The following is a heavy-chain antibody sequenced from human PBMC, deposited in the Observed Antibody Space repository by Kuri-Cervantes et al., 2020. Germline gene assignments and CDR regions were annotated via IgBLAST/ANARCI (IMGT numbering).Heavy chain of an antibody. CDR1: GFTFISYS. CDR3: ARDMYSSGWVRRRAFDY. Sequence: GESLKIPCAASGFTFISYSMNWVRQAPGKGLEWVSYISSSSSTIYYADSVKGRFTISRDNAKNSLYLQMNSLRAEDTAVYYCARDMYSSGWVRRRAFDYWGQGTLVTVSS. D-gene: IGHD6-19*01. J-gene: IGHJ4*02. V-gene: IGHV3-48*04. CDR2: ISSSSSTI.